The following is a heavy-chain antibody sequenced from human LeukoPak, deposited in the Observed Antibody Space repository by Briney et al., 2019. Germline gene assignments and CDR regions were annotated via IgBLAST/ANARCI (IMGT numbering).Heavy chain of an antibody. CDR1: GYTFTSYG. Sequence: AAVKVSCKASGYTFTSYGISWVRQAPGQGREWMGWISAYNGNKNYAQKLQGRFTMTTDTSTSTAYMELRSLRSDDTAVYYCARVSETYSSGWYGNFDYWGQGTLVTVSS. CDR2: ISAYNGNK. CDR3: ARVSETYSSGWYGNFDY. D-gene: IGHD6-19*01. J-gene: IGHJ4*02. V-gene: IGHV1-18*01.